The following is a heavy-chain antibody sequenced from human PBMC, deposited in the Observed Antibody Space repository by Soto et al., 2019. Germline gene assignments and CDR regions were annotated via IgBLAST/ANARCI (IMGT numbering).Heavy chain of an antibody. CDR3: ARAIFYYDSSGYYFDAFDI. Sequence: TSETLSLTCAVSGGSISSGGYSWSWIRQPPGKGLEWIGYIYHSGSTYYNPSLKSRVTISVDRSKNQFSLKLSSVTAADTAVYYCARAIFYYDSSGYYFDAFDIWGQGTMVTVSS. CDR1: GGSISSGGYS. CDR2: IYHSGST. D-gene: IGHD3-22*01. J-gene: IGHJ3*02. V-gene: IGHV4-30-2*01.